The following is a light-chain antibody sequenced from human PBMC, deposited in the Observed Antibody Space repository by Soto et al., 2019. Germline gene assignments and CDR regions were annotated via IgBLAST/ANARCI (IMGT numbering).Light chain of an antibody. V-gene: IGKV1-39*01. J-gene: IGKJ2*02. CDR1: QTISSY. CDR3: QQSYTTLPCT. CDR2: AAS. Sequence: DIQMTQSPSSLSASVGDRVTITCRASQTISSYLNWYQQRPGKAPMLLIHAASTLQGGVPSRFSGSGSGTDFTLTISSLQPEDFATYYCQQSYTTLPCTFDQGTKLEI.